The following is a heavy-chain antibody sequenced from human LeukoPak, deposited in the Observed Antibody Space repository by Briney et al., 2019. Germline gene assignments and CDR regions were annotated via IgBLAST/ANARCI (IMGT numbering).Heavy chain of an antibody. Sequence: GASVKVSCKASGSAFSAYSLEWVRQAPGQGLEWMGWINTNTGNPTYAPGFTGRFAFSLDTSVSTAYLQIRGLKAEDTAVYYCATWKTRSHTGDFWGQGTLVTVSS. CDR3: ATWKTRSHTGDF. V-gene: IGHV7-4-1*02. CDR1: GSAFSAYS. CDR2: INTNTGNP. D-gene: IGHD1-1*01. J-gene: IGHJ4*02.